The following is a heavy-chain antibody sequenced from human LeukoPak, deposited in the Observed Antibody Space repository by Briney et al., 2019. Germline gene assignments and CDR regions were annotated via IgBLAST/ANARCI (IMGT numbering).Heavy chain of an antibody. CDR3: ATLGEWSGSYFDY. CDR1: GYTLTELS. Sequence: ASVKVSCKISGYTLTELSMHWVRQAPGKGLEWMGGFDPEDGETIYAQKFQGRVTMTEDTSTDTAYMELSSLRSEDTAVYYCATLGEWSGSYFDYWGQGTLVTVSS. D-gene: IGHD3-3*01. V-gene: IGHV1-24*01. J-gene: IGHJ4*02. CDR2: FDPEDGET.